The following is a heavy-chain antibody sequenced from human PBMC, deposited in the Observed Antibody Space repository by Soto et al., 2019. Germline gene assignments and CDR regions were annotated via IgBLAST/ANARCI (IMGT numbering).Heavy chain of an antibody. CDR3: AREGGQDDILTGYRYYYYMDV. CDR2: IYYSGST. D-gene: IGHD3-9*01. J-gene: IGHJ6*03. CDR1: GGSISSGGYY. Sequence: SETLSLTCTVSGGSISSGGYYWSWIRQHPGKGLEWIGYIYYSGSTYYNPSLKSRVTISVDTSKNQFSLKLSSVTAADTAVYYCAREGGQDDILTGYRYYYYMDVWGKGTTVTVSS. V-gene: IGHV4-31*03.